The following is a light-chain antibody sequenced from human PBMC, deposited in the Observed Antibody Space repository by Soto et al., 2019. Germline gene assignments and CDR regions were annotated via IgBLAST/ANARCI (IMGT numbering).Light chain of an antibody. CDR1: QSVSSSY. CDR3: QQYNNWPRT. V-gene: IGKV3-15*01. CDR2: GAS. Sequence: IVLTQSPGTLSLSPRGRAALSCRASQSVSSSYLAWYPQKPGQAPRLLIYGASTRATGIPARFRRSGSATEFTLTISSLQSEHFAVYYWQQYNNWPRTFGQGTKVDI. J-gene: IGKJ1*01.